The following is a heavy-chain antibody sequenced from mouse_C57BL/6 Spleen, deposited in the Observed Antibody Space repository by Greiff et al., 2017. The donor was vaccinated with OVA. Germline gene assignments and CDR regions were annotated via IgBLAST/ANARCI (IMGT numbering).Heavy chain of an antibody. V-gene: IGHV5-4*01. D-gene: IGHD1-1*01. CDR3: ARDDGSSAYYSDY. CDR2: ISDGGSYT. Sequence: EVHLVESGGGLVKPGGSLKLSCAASGFTFSSYAMSWVRQTPEQRLEWVATISDGGSYTYYPDNVKGRFTISRDNATNNLYLQMSHLKSEDTAMYYCARDDGSSAYYSDYWGQGTTLTVSS. J-gene: IGHJ2*01. CDR1: GFTFSSYA.